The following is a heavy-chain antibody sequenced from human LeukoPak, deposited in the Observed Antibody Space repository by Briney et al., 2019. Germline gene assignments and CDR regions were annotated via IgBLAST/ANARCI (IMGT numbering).Heavy chain of an antibody. CDR3: AKGDTTWELPHDY. V-gene: IGHV3-23*01. CDR1: GFTFSSYA. J-gene: IGHJ4*02. Sequence: GGSLRLSCAASGFTFSSYAMSWVRQAPGKGMEWVSAISGTGSSTYYADSVKGRFTISRDNSKNTLYLQMNSLRAEDTAVYYCAKGDTTWELPHDYWGQGTLVTVSS. D-gene: IGHD1-26*01. CDR2: ISGTGSST.